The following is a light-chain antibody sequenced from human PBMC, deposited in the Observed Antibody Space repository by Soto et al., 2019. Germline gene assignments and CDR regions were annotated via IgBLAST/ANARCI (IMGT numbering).Light chain of an antibody. CDR1: QSISSW. CDR2: DAS. J-gene: IGKJ1*01. V-gene: IGKV1-5*01. CDR3: HQYNSYSWT. Sequence: DIQMTQSPSTLSASVGDRVTITCRASQSISSWLAWYQQKPGQAPKLLIYDASSLESGVPSRFSGSGSGTEFTLTISSLQPDDFAAYYCHQYNSYSWTFGQGTKVELK.